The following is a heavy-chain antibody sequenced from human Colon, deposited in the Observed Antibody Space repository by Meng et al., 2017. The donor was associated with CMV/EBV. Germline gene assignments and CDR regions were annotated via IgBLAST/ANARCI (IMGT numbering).Heavy chain of an antibody. Sequence: GGSLRLSCAASGFSFRTFDMSWVRRAPGQGLEWVTVVLGRDGGGREEATYYTDSVRGRFTISKDSSKDTLYLDMSNLRVDDTALYFCVKGAWLDYWGQGALVTVSS. CDR2: VLGRDGGGREEAT. D-gene: IGHD6-19*01. CDR3: VKGAWLDY. CDR1: GFSFRTFD. V-gene: IGHV3-23*01. J-gene: IGHJ4*02.